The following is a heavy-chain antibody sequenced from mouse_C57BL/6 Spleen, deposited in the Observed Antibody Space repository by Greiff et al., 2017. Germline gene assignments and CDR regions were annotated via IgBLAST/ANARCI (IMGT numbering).Heavy chain of an antibody. CDR2: IYPRAGSA. CDR1: GYTFTSYD. J-gene: IGHJ3*01. D-gene: IGHD3-2*02. CDR3: SREDSSGYLAG. Sequence: VQLQQSGPELVKPGASVKLSCKASGYTFTSYDINWVKQRPGQGLEWIGWIYPRAGSAKYNEKFKGKATLTVDTSSSTAYMELRSLTSEDSAVYFCSREDSSGYLAGWGQGTLVTVSA. V-gene: IGHV1-85*01.